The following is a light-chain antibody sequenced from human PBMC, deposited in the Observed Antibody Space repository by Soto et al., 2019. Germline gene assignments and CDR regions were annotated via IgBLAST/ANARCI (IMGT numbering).Light chain of an antibody. Sequence: IVLTQSAGTLSLSPGERATLSCRASQSVSSSYLAWYQQKPGQAPRLLIYGASSRATGIPDRFSGSGSGTDFTLTISRLEPEDFAVYYCHQYGSSSWTFGQGTKVDIK. CDR3: HQYGSSSWT. J-gene: IGKJ1*01. CDR1: QSVSSSY. V-gene: IGKV3-20*01. CDR2: GAS.